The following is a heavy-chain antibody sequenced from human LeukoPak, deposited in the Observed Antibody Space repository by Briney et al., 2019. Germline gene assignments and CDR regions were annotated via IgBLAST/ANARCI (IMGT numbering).Heavy chain of an antibody. CDR1: GGSISSGDYY. D-gene: IGHD6-13*01. CDR2: IYYSGST. Sequence: SETLSLTCTVSGGSISSGDYYWSWIRQPPGKGLEWIGYIYYSGSTYYNPSLKSRVTISVDTSKNQFSLKLSPVTAADTAVYYCARDGGYGSSWSNWFDPWGQGTLVTVSS. CDR3: ARDGGYGSSWSNWFDP. V-gene: IGHV4-30-4*01. J-gene: IGHJ5*02.